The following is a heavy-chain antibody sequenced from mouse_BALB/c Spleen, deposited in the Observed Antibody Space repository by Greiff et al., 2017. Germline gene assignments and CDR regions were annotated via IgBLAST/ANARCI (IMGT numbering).Heavy chain of an antibody. CDR3: ARGDYDRVNYAMDY. J-gene: IGHJ4*01. CDR2: ILPGSGST. CDR1: GYTFSSYW. V-gene: IGHV1-9*01. D-gene: IGHD2-4*01. Sequence: QVQLKQSGAELMKPGASVKISCKATGYTFSSYWIEWVKQRPGHGLEWIGEILPGSGSTNYNEKFKGKATFTADTSSNTAYMQLSSLTSEDSAVYYCARGDYDRVNYAMDYWGQGTSVTVSS.